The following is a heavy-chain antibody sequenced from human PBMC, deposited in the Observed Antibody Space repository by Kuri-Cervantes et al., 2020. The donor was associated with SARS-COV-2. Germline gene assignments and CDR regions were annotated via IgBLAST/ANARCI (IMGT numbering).Heavy chain of an antibody. J-gene: IGHJ4*02. CDR3: ARLRGDMGAILPLDYFDY. CDR1: GGSISSGGYY. D-gene: IGHD3-10*01. CDR2: IYHSGST. V-gene: IGHV4-30-2*01. Sequence: SCTVSGGSISSGGYYWSWVRQPPGKGLEWIGYIYHSGSTYYNPSLKSRVTISVDRSKNQFSLKLSSVTAADTAVYYCARLRGDMGAILPLDYFDYWGQGTLVTVSS.